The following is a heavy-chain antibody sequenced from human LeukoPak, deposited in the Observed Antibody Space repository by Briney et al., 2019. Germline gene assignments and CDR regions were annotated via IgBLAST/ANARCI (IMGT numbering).Heavy chain of an antibody. CDR3: ARGYCSGGSCYSYWYFDL. CDR2: IYHSGST. J-gene: IGHJ2*01. Sequence: PSETLSLTCTVSGGSISSSSYYWGWIRQPPGKGLEWIGYIYHSGSTYYNPSLKSRVTISVDRSKNQFSLKLSSVTAADTAVYYCARGYCSGGSCYSYWYFDLWGRGTLVTVSS. V-gene: IGHV4-39*07. CDR1: GGSISSSSYY. D-gene: IGHD2-15*01.